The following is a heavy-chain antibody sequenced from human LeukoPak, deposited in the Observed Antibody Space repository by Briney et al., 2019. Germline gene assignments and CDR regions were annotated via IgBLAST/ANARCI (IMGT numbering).Heavy chain of an antibody. Sequence: SETLSLTCTVSGGSISSYYWSWIRQPPGKGLEWIGYVYYSGSTNYNPSLKSRVTISVDTSKNQFSLKLSSVTAADTAMYYCARGYNWFDSWGQGTQVTVSS. V-gene: IGHV4-59*01. CDR1: GGSISSYY. J-gene: IGHJ5*01. CDR3: ARGYNWFDS. CDR2: VYYSGST.